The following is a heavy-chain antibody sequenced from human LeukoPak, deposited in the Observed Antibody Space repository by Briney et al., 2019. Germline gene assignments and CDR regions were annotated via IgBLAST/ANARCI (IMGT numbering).Heavy chain of an antibody. Sequence: SGGSLRLSCAASGFTFISYAMTWVRQAPGKGLAWVSTITGSGGSTYYADSVKGRFTISRDNSKNTLYLQMNSLRAEDTAVYYCAKIAVAGYYFYSLDVWGKGTTVTVSS. J-gene: IGHJ6*03. V-gene: IGHV3-23*01. CDR3: AKIAVAGYYFYSLDV. CDR1: GFTFISYA. CDR2: ITGSGGST. D-gene: IGHD6-13*01.